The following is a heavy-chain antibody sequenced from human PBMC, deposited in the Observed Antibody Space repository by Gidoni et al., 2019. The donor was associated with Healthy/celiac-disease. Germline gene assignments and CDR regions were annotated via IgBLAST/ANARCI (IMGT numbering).Heavy chain of an antibody. D-gene: IGHD3-16*01. Sequence: QLQLQESGPGLVKPSETLSLTCTVSGGPIRSSSYYWGWIRQPPGKGLEWIGSIYYSGSTYYNPSLKGRVTISVDTSKNQFSLKLGSVTAADTAVYYCARTSPLGVYWGQGTLVTVSS. CDR1: GGPIRSSSYY. J-gene: IGHJ4*02. CDR3: ARTSPLGVY. CDR2: IYYSGST. V-gene: IGHV4-39*01.